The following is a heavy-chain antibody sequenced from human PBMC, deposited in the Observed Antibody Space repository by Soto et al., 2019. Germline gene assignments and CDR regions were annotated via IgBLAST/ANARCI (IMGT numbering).Heavy chain of an antibody. Sequence: SETLSLTCAVYGGSFSGYYWSWIRQPPGKGLEWIGEINHSGSTNYNPSLKSRVTISVDTSKNQFSLKLSSVTAADTAVYYCARVGYSYGFDYWGQGTLVTVSS. J-gene: IGHJ4*02. D-gene: IGHD5-18*01. CDR2: INHSGST. CDR3: ARVGYSYGFDY. CDR1: GGSFSGYY. V-gene: IGHV4-34*01.